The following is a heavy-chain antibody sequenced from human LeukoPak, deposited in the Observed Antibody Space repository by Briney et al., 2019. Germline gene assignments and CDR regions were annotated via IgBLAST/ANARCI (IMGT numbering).Heavy chain of an antibody. CDR3: ARPVVPAASDAFDI. V-gene: IGHV1-69*05. J-gene: IGHJ3*02. CDR2: IIPIFGTA. Sequence: SVKVSCKASGGTLSSYAISWVRQAPGQGLEWMGGIIPIFGTANYAQKFQGRVTITTDESTSTAYMELSSLRSEDTAVYYCARPVVPAASDAFDIWGQGTMVTVSS. D-gene: IGHD2-2*01. CDR1: GGTLSSYA.